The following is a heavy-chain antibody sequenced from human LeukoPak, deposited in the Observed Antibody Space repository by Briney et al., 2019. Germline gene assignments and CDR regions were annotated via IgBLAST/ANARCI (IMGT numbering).Heavy chain of an antibody. CDR2: ISYDGSNK. Sequence: GGSLRLSCAASGFTFNSYAIHWVRQAPGKGLEWVAVISYDGSNKYYADSVKGRFTISRDNSKNTQYLQLNSLRPEDTAVYYCARDQLAYSGYDTLFDYWGQGTLVTVSS. J-gene: IGHJ4*02. V-gene: IGHV3-30*04. CDR3: ARDQLAYSGYDTLFDY. CDR1: GFTFNSYA. D-gene: IGHD5-12*01.